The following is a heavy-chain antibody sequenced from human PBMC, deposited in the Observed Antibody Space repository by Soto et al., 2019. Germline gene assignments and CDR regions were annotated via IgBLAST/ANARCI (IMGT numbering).Heavy chain of an antibody. V-gene: IGHV1-69*13. Sequence: GASVKVSCKASGYTFTTYGISWVRQAPGQGLEWMGGIIPIFGTANYAQKFQGRVTITADESTSTAYMELSSLRSEDTAVYYCAREGVEMATINGMDVWGQGTTVTVSS. J-gene: IGHJ6*02. CDR1: GYTFTTYG. D-gene: IGHD5-12*01. CDR3: AREGVEMATINGMDV. CDR2: IIPIFGTA.